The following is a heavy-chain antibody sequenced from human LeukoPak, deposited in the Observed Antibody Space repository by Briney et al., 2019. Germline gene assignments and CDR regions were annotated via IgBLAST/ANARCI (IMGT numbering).Heavy chain of an antibody. J-gene: IGHJ4*02. CDR2: IYSGGST. D-gene: IGHD4-17*01. Sequence: GGSLRLSCAASAFTVSSNYMSWVRQAPGKGREWVSVIYSGGSTYYADSVKGRFTISRDNSKNTLYLQMNSLRAEDTAVYYCASYGDYGYYFDYWGQGTLVTVSS. CDR3: ASYGDYGYYFDY. CDR1: AFTVSSNY. V-gene: IGHV3-53*01.